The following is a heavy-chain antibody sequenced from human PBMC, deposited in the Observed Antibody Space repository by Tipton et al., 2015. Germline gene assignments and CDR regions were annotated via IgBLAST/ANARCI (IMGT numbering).Heavy chain of an antibody. J-gene: IGHJ4*02. CDR3: ASPSLPHDRGDYYFQS. D-gene: IGHD2-21*02. CDR2: ISHSGNT. V-gene: IGHV4-38-2*01. Sequence: TLSLTCAVSAYSISSDYYWGWIRQPPGKGLEWIGSISHSGNTYYNPSLKSRVTMSRDTSKNQFSLKLNSVTAADTAVYYCASPSLPHDRGDYYFQSWGQGSLVTVSS. CDR1: AYSISSDYY.